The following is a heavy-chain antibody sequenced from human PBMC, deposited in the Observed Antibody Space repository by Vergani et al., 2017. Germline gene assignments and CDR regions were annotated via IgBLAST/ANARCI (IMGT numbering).Heavy chain of an antibody. V-gene: IGHV3-30*03. J-gene: IGHJ6*03. Sequence: QVQLVESGGGVVQPARSLRLSCAASGFTFSSYGMHWFRQAPGKGLEWVAVISYDGSNKYYADSVKGRFTISRDNSKNTLYLQMNSLRAEDTAVYYCARSSGWYVYYMDVWGKGTTVTVSS. CDR2: ISYDGSNK. CDR1: GFTFSSYG. D-gene: IGHD6-19*01. CDR3: ARSSGWYVYYMDV.